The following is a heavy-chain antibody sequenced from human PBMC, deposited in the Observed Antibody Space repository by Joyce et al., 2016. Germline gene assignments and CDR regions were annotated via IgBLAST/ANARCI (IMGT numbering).Heavy chain of an antibody. CDR3: ARGRSLDV. V-gene: IGHV3-7*03. Sequence: EVQLVESGGGLVQPGGSLRLSCAASGFTFTNSWMSWVRQATGKGVEWVTNIKEDGTEKYYLDSVECRFTISRDNAKNSLYLQMNSLRADDTAVYYCARGRSLDVWGQGTTVTVSS. J-gene: IGHJ6*02. CDR2: IKEDGTEK. CDR1: GFTFTNSW.